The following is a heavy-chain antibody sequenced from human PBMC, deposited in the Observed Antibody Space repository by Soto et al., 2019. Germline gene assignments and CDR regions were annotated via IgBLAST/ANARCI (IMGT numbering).Heavy chain of an antibody. CDR3: ARSRTVAALDY. Sequence: SETLSLTCTVSGGSISSYYWSWIRQPPGKGLEWIGYIYYSGSTNYNPSLKSRVTISVDTSKNQFSLKLSSVTAADTAVYYCARSRTVAALDYWGQGTLVTVSS. D-gene: IGHD2-15*01. J-gene: IGHJ4*02. V-gene: IGHV4-59*08. CDR1: GGSISSYY. CDR2: IYYSGST.